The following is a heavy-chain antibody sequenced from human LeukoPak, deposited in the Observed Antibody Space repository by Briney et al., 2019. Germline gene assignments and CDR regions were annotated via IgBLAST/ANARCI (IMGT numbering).Heavy chain of an antibody. CDR2: ISSTGSTI. V-gene: IGHV3-11*01. J-gene: IGHJ5*02. D-gene: IGHD3-10*01. Sequence: GGSLRLSCAASGFTFSDYYMSWIRQAPGKGLEWVSYISSTGSTIYYSDSVKGRFTISRDNAKNSLYLQMNSLRAEDTAVYYCARPMVRGVITPFDPWGQGTLVTVSS. CDR3: ARPMVRGVITPFDP. CDR1: GFTFSDYY.